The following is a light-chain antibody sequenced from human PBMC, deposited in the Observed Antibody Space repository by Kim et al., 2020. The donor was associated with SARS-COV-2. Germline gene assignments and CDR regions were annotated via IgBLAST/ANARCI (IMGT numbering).Light chain of an antibody. Sequence: QKVSISCTGDNSNIGAGYDVHWYQQFPGTAPKLLIFTNANRPSGVPDRFSGSKSGTSASPAITGLQAEDEARYYCQSYDSRLSGSVFGSGTKVTVL. CDR2: TNA. V-gene: IGLV1-40*01. CDR3: QSYDSRLSGSV. J-gene: IGLJ1*01. CDR1: NSNIGAGYD.